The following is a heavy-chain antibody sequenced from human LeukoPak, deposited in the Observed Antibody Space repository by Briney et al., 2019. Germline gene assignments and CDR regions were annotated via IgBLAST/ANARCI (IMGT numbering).Heavy chain of an antibody. J-gene: IGHJ4*02. CDR1: GFTFNDYY. Sequence: ASVKVSCKASGFTFNDYYIHWVRQAPGQGLECMGWINLSNGDTRYQQKFQGRVAMTRDTSINTAYMELRSLSTDDTALYYCASDPERRDIGIGYWGQGTLVTVSS. D-gene: IGHD1-1*01. CDR3: ASDPERRDIGIGY. CDR2: INLSNGDT. V-gene: IGHV1-2*02.